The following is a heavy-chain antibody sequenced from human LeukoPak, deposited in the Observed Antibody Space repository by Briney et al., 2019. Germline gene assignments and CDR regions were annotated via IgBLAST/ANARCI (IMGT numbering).Heavy chain of an antibody. J-gene: IGHJ3*02. V-gene: IGHV3-11*01. Sequence: GGSLRLSCAASGFTFSDYYMSWIRQAPGKGLEWVSYISSSGSTIYYADSVKGRFTISRDNAKNTLYLQMNSLRAEDTAVYYCAKEFYYDSSGYYPRDVAFDIWGQGTMVTVSS. CDR1: GFTFSDYY. CDR3: AKEFYYDSSGYYPRDVAFDI. D-gene: IGHD3-22*01. CDR2: ISSSGSTI.